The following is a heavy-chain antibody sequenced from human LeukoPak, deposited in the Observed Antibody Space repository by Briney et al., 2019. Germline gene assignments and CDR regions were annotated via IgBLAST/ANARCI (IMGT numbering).Heavy chain of an antibody. Sequence: SVKVSCKASGGTFSSYAISWVRQAPGQGLEWMGGIIPIFGTANYAQKFQGRVTITADESTSTAYMELSSLRSEDTAVYYCARDEPDVEMATMVGWYWGQGTLVTVSS. D-gene: IGHD5-24*01. CDR2: IIPIFGTA. J-gene: IGHJ4*02. CDR3: ARDEPDVEMATMVGWY. V-gene: IGHV1-69*13. CDR1: GGTFSSYA.